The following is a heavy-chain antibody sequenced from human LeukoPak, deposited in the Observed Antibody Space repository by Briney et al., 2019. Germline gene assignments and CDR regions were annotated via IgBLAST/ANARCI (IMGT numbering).Heavy chain of an antibody. CDR3: ARDHSSATKGAFDY. CDR1: GFTFSSYW. Sequence: PGGSLRLSCAASGFTFSSYWMSWVRQAPGKGLEWVANIKQDGSEKYYVDSVKGRFTISRDNAKNSLYQQMNSLRAEDTAVYYCARDHSSATKGAFDYWGQGTLVTVSS. D-gene: IGHD2-2*01. V-gene: IGHV3-7*01. J-gene: IGHJ4*02. CDR2: IKQDGSEK.